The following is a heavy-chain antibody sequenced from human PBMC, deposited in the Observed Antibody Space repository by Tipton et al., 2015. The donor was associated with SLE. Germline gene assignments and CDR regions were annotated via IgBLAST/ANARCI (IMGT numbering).Heavy chain of an antibody. CDR2: ISYDGSNK. V-gene: IGHV3-30-3*01. CDR1: GFTFSSYA. Sequence: SLRLSCAASGFTFSSYAMHWVRQAPGKGLEWVAVISYDGSNKYYADSVKGRFTNSRDNSKNTLYLQMNSLRAEDTAVYYCARDQWELPHYWGQGTLVTVSS. J-gene: IGHJ4*02. D-gene: IGHD1-26*01. CDR3: ARDQWELPHY.